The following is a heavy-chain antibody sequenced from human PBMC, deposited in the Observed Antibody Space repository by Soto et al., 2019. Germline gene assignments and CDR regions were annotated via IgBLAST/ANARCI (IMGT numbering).Heavy chain of an antibody. CDR3: ARDLSYYYDSSGYPFDY. Sequence: PGGSLRLSCAASGFTFSSYSMNWVRQAPGKGLEWVSYISSSSSTIYYADSVKGRFTISRDNAKNSLYLQMNSLRAEDTAVYYCARDLSYYYDSSGYPFDYWGQGTLVTVSS. J-gene: IGHJ4*02. CDR1: GFTFSSYS. D-gene: IGHD3-22*01. CDR2: ISSSSSTI. V-gene: IGHV3-48*01.